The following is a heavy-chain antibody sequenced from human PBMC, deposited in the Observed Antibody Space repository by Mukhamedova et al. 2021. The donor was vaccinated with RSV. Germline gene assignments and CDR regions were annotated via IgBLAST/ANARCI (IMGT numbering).Heavy chain of an antibody. CDR3: ASRGKNGWGTPGGY. Sequence: GKGLEWVSSISSSSSYIYYADSVKGRFTISRDNAKNSLYLQMNSLRAEDTAVYYCASRGKNGWGTPGGYGGKGTLVTAPS. J-gene: IGHJ4*02. D-gene: IGHD3-10*01. V-gene: IGHV3-21*01. CDR2: ISSSSSYI.